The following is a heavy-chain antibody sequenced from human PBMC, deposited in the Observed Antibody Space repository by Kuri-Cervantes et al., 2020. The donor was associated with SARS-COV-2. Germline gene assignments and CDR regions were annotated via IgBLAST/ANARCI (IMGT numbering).Heavy chain of an antibody. CDR1: GYTFTSYY. D-gene: IGHD3-22*01. Sequence: ASVKVSCKASGYTFTSYYMHWVRQAPGKGLEWMGGFDPEDGETIYAQKFQGRVTITADESTSTAYMELSSLRSEDTAVYYCALGYWGSGYPRYYYYMDVWGKGTTVTVSS. CDR3: ALGYWGSGYPRYYYYMDV. J-gene: IGHJ6*03. V-gene: IGHV1-24*01. CDR2: FDPEDGET.